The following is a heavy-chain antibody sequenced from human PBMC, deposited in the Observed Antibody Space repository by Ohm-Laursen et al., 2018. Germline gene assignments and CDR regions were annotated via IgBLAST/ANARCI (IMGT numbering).Heavy chain of an antibody. CDR2: MNPNIGNT. CDR3: ARWGGDIVVVPAATGLVGYYGMDV. CDR1: GYTFTSYD. D-gene: IGHD2-2*01. J-gene: IGHJ6*02. Sequence: ASVNASCKASGYTFTSYDINWVRQATGQGLEWMGWMNPNIGNTGYAQKFQDRVTMTRNTSISTAYMELSSLRSEDMAVYYCARWGGDIVVVPAATGLVGYYGMDVWGQGTTVTVSS. V-gene: IGHV1-8*01.